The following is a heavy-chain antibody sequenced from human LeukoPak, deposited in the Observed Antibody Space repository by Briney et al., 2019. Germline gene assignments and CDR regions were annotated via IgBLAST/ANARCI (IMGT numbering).Heavy chain of an antibody. CDR2: ISAYNGNT. CDR3: ARDISAREYFDWYTTDAFDI. Sequence: GASVKVSCKASGYTFTSYGISWVRQAPGQGLEWMGWISAYNGNTNYAQKLQGRVTMTTDTSTSTAYMELRSLRSDDTAVYYCARDISAREYFDWYTTDAFDIWGQGTMVTVSS. V-gene: IGHV1-18*01. CDR1: GYTFTSYG. D-gene: IGHD3-9*01. J-gene: IGHJ3*02.